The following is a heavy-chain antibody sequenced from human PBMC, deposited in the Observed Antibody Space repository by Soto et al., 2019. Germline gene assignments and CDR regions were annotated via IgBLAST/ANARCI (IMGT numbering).Heavy chain of an antibody. CDR1: GGSFSCFY. Sequence: PSETRSLTCAVHGGSFSCFYWTWIRQPPGKGLEWIGEINHSGSSNYNPPLKSRVTMSLDTSRNQFSLSLNSVTAADTAVYYCARMAGPWYFDLWGRGTLVTVSS. V-gene: IGHV4-34*01. CDR3: ARMAGPWYFDL. J-gene: IGHJ2*01. CDR2: INHSGSS.